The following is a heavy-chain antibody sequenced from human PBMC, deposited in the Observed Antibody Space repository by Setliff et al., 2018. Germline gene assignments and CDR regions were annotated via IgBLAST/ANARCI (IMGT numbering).Heavy chain of an antibody. CDR2: IHFSGTT. D-gene: IGHD2-15*01. V-gene: IGHV4-59*11. CDR3: ARENGYCSGGACYFMFDY. CDR1: DGSSSSHY. J-gene: IGHJ4*02. Sequence: KTSETLSLTCTVSDGSSSSHYWSWIRQPPGKGLEWIEYIHFSGTTNYNPSLKSRVTLSLDTSKNQFSLELSSVTAADTAMYYCARENGYCSGGACYFMFDYWGQGPWSPSPQ.